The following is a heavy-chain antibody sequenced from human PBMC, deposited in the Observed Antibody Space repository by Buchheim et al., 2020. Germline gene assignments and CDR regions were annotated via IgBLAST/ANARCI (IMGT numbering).Heavy chain of an antibody. D-gene: IGHD3/OR15-3a*01. CDR2: INMDGSTT. CDR1: GFTFSSYW. CDR3: ERGGGDWIPPNY. Sequence: EVQLVESGGGLVQPGGSLRLSCAASGFTFSSYWMHWVRQAPGKGLVWVSRINMDGSTTNYADSVKGRFAISRDNAKDTLYLQMNSLRAEDTALYYCERGGGDWIPPNYWGQGTL. J-gene: IGHJ4*02. V-gene: IGHV3-74*01.